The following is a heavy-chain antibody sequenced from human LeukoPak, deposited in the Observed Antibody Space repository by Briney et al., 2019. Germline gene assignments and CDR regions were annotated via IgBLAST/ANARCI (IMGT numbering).Heavy chain of an antibody. CDR2: IYPGDSDT. J-gene: IGHJ1*01. CDR3: ARSGYYDSSVPSAEYFQH. V-gene: IGHV5-51*01. CDR1: GYSFTSYW. D-gene: IGHD3-22*01. Sequence: GESLKISCKGSGYSFTSYWIGWVRQMPGKGLEWMGIIYPGDSDTRYSPSFQGQVTISADKSISTAYLQWSSLKASDTAMYYCARSGYYDSSVPSAEYFQHWGQGTLVTVSS.